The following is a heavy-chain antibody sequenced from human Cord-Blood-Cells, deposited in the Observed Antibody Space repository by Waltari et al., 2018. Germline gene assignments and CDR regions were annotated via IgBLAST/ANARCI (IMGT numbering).Heavy chain of an antibody. CDR3: ASDLAAAGTDY. CDR2: INSDGSST. V-gene: IGHV3-74*01. J-gene: IGHJ4*02. CDR1: GFPFSSSW. Sequence: EVQLVVYGGGIDQAGGALRQSCAASGFPFSSSWMPWVRQAPGKGLVWVSRINSDGSSTSYADSVKGRFTISRDNAKNTLYLQMNSLRAEDTAVYYCASDLAAAGTDYWGQGTLVTVSS. D-gene: IGHD6-13*01.